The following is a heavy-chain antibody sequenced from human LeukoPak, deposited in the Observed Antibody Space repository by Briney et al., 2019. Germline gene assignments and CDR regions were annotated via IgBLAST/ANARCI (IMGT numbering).Heavy chain of an antibody. CDR3: ARRPNSSGWYDY. J-gene: IGHJ4*02. CDR1: GGSISSYY. CDR2: IYYSGST. Sequence: PSETLSLTRTVSGGSISSYYWSWIRQPPGKGLEWIGYIYYSGSTNYNPSLKSRVTISVDTSKNQFSLKLSSVTAADTAVYYCARRPNSSGWYDYWGQGTLVTVSS. V-gene: IGHV4-59*08. D-gene: IGHD6-19*01.